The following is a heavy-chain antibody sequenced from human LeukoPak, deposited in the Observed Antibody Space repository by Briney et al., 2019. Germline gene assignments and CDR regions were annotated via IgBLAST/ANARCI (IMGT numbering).Heavy chain of an antibody. CDR2: IGTAGDT. CDR1: GFTFSSYD. Sequence: GGSLRLSCAASGFTFSSYDMHWVRQATGKGLEWVSAIGTAGDTYYPGSVKGRFTISRENAKNSLYLQMNSLRAGDTAVYYCARALNSGPLDAFDIWGQGTMVTVSS. J-gene: IGHJ3*02. CDR3: ARALNSGPLDAFDI. D-gene: IGHD3-10*01. V-gene: IGHV3-13*01.